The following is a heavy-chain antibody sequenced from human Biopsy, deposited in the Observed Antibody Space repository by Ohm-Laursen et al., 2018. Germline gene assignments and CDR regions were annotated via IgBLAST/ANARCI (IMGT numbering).Heavy chain of an antibody. CDR2: IIPIPNVA. J-gene: IGHJ4*02. Sequence: SVKVSCKASGDSFTSYAIGWVRQAPGQGLEWMGGIIPIPNVATYAQKFQGRITITADESTSTAYMDLSSLRSDDTAVYYCAKDLLEWSVPSWGQGTLVTVSS. CDR3: AKDLLEWSVPS. CDR1: GDSFTSYA. D-gene: IGHD3-3*01. V-gene: IGHV1-69*10.